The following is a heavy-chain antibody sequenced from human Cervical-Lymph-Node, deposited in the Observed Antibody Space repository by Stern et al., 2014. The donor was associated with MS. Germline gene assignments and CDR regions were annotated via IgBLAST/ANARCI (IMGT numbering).Heavy chain of an antibody. Sequence: VQLEESGAEVKKPGASVKVSCKASGYTFTSYGISWVRQAPGQGLECMGVSSAYNGNTNYAQNLQGRVTMTTDTSTITAYMELRSLRSDDTAVYYCARGLLGSENAFDIWGQGTMVTVSS. D-gene: IGHD2-15*01. CDR1: GYTFTSYG. V-gene: IGHV1-18*01. CDR3: ARGLLGSENAFDI. J-gene: IGHJ3*02. CDR2: SSAYNGNT.